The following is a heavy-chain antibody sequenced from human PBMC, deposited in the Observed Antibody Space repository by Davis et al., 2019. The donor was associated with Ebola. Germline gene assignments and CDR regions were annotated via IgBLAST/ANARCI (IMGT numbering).Heavy chain of an antibody. V-gene: IGHV1-8*01. D-gene: IGHD4-17*01. J-gene: IGHJ6*02. CDR2: MNPNSGNT. Sequence: ASVTVSRKASGYTFTSYDINWVRQATRQGLEWLGWMNPNSGNTGYAQKFQGRVTMTRNTSISTAYTELSSLRSEDTAVYYRASGYGDCYYYGMDVWGQGTTVTVSS. CDR1: GYTFTSYD. CDR3: ASGYGDCYYYGMDV.